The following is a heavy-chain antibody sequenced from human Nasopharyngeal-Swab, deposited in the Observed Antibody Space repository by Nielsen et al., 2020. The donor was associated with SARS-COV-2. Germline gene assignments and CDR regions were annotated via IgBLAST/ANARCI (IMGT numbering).Heavy chain of an antibody. D-gene: IGHD2-15*01. V-gene: IGHV3-7*03. CDR2: ISPDGSDG. CDR1: GFTFSDYW. J-gene: IGHJ4*02. CDR3: AIPTRSTPFGY. Sequence: SCAASGFTFSDYWMSWVRQAPGKGLEWVANISPDGSDGQYVDSVRGRLTISRDNAKNSLYLQMSSLRAEDTAVYYCAIPTRSTPFGYWGQGTLVTVSS.